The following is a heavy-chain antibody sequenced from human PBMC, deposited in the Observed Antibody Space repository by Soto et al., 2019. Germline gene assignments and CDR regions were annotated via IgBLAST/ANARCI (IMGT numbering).Heavy chain of an antibody. V-gene: IGHV3-23*01. D-gene: IGHD5-12*01. J-gene: IGHJ4*02. CDR2: ISASGGST. Sequence: EVQLLESGGGLVQPGGSLRLSCAASGFTFSSYAMTWVRQAPGKGLEWVSAISASGGSTYYADSVKGRFTISRDNSKNTLYLQMNSRRAEDTAVYYCAKAFGSGYDFDYWGQGTLVTVSS. CDR1: GFTFSSYA. CDR3: AKAFGSGYDFDY.